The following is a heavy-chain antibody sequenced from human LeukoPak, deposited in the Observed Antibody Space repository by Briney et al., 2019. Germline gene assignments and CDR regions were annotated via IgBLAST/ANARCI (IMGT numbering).Heavy chain of an antibody. D-gene: IGHD4-17*01. CDR2: IYTSGST. Sequence: SETLSLTCTVSGGSISSGSYYWSWIRQPAGKGLEWIGRIYTSGSTNYNPSLKSRVTISVDTSKNQFSLKLSSVTAADTAVYYCARDADYGDYVGWYFDLWGRGTLVTVSS. J-gene: IGHJ2*01. CDR1: GGSISSGSYY. V-gene: IGHV4-61*02. CDR3: ARDADYGDYVGWYFDL.